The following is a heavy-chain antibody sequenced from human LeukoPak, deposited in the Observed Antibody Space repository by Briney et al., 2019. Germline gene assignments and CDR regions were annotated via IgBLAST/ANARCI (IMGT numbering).Heavy chain of an antibody. CDR2: IYSSGST. Sequence: PSETLSLTCTVSGGSISTNNYYRSWIRRPAGKGMEWIGRIYSSGSTNYNPSLKRLVTISVATSKIQFSLKLSSVTAADTAVYYCARGSPWFGELRDSFHIWGQGTMVTVSS. J-gene: IGHJ3*02. CDR3: ARGSPWFGELRDSFHI. CDR1: GGSISTNNYY. D-gene: IGHD3-10*01. V-gene: IGHV4-61*02.